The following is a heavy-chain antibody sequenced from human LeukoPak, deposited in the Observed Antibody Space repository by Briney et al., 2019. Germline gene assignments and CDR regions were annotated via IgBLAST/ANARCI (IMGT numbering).Heavy chain of an antibody. CDR2: ISAYNGNT. CDR3: ARVRVLGVPPFDY. V-gene: IGHV1-18*01. D-gene: IGHD1-26*01. J-gene: IGHJ4*02. Sequence: GASVKVSCKASGYTFTSYGISWVRPAPGQGLEWMGWISAYNGNTNYAQKLQGRVTMTTDTSTSTAYMELRSLRSDDTAVYYCARVRVLGVPPFDYWAREPWSPSPQ. CDR1: GYTFTSYG.